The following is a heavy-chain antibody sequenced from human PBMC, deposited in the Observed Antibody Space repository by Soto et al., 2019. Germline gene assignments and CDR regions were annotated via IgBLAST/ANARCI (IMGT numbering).Heavy chain of an antibody. CDR3: ARVVRGAQSYYYGMDV. V-gene: IGHV1-18*01. CDR2: ISAYNGNT. Sequence: ASVKVSCKASGGTFSSYTISWVRQAPGQGLEWMGWISAYNGNTNYAQKLQGRVTMTTDTSTSTAYMELRSLRSDDTAVYYCARVVRGAQSYYYGMDVWGQGTTVTVSS. CDR1: GGTFSSYT. D-gene: IGHD3-10*02. J-gene: IGHJ6*02.